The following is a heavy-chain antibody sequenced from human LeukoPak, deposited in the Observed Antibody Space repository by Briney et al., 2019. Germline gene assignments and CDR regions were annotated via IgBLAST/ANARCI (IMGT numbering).Heavy chain of an antibody. Sequence: PGRSLRLSCAASGFTFDDYAMHWVRQAPGKGLEWVANIKKDGSEKYYVDSVKGRFTISRDNAKTSLYLQMNSLRAEDTAVYYCARDLSGVTGYTYGRGIDYWGQGTLVTVSS. J-gene: IGHJ4*02. CDR1: GFTFDDYA. CDR3: ARDLSGVTGYTYGRGIDY. D-gene: IGHD5-18*01. V-gene: IGHV3-7*01. CDR2: IKKDGSEK.